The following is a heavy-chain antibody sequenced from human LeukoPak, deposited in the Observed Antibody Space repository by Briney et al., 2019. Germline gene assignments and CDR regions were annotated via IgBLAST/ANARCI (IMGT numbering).Heavy chain of an antibody. J-gene: IGHJ5*02. D-gene: IGHD3-9*01. CDR1: GYTFTSYY. CDR2: INPSGGST. Sequence: GASVKVSCKASGYTFTSYYMHWVRQAPGQGLEWMGIINPSGGSTSYAQKFQGRVTMTRDMSTSTVYMELSSLRSEDTAVYYCAREWGTYYDILTGYHMRFNWFDPWGQGTLVTVSS. V-gene: IGHV1-46*01. CDR3: AREWGTYYDILTGYHMRFNWFDP.